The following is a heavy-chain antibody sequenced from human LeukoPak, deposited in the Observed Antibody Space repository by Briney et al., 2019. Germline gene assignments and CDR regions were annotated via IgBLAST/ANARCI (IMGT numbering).Heavy chain of an antibody. CDR3: TRGCTGTRCPADY. CDR2: VSPVGTDT. Sequence: GGSLRLSCAASGFTFNSHWMHWVRHAPGKGLMWVSTVSPVGTDTNYADSVRGRFTISRDNAKNTLYLQMNSLRAEDTALYFCTRGCTGTRCPADYWGQGALVTVSS. CDR1: GFTFNSHW. D-gene: IGHD2-2*01. J-gene: IGHJ4*02. V-gene: IGHV3-74*01.